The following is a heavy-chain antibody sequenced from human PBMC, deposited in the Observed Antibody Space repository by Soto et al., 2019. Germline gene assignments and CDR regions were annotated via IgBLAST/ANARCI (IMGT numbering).Heavy chain of an antibody. J-gene: IGHJ4*02. V-gene: IGHV1-69*01. CDR2: IIPIFGTA. Sequence: VKVSCKASGGTFSSYAISWVRQAPGQGLEWMGGIIPIFGTANYAQKFQGRVTITADESTSTAYMELSSLRSEDTAVYYCARDGYSYGPGHFDYWGQGTLVTVSS. CDR3: ARDGYSYGPGHFDY. D-gene: IGHD5-18*01. CDR1: GGTFSSYA.